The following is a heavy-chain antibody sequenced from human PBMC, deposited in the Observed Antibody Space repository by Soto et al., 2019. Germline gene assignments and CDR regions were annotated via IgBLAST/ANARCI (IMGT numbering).Heavy chain of an antibody. CDR2: ISYDGSNK. Sequence: QVQLVESGGGVVQPGRSLSLSCAASGFTFSSYAMHWVRQAPGKGLEWVAVISYDGSNKYYADSVKGRFTISRDNSKNTLYLQMNSLRAEDTAVYYCATNYVAFDYWGQGTLVTVSS. D-gene: IGHD3-10*02. CDR1: GFTFSSYA. J-gene: IGHJ4*02. V-gene: IGHV3-30-3*01. CDR3: ATNYVAFDY.